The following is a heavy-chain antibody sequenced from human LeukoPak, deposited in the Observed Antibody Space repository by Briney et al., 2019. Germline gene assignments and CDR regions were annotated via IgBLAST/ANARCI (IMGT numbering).Heavy chain of an antibody. CDR3: ARSNAAVTFDY. D-gene: IGHD4-17*01. CDR1: GGSISSGGYY. V-gene: IGHV4-31*03. CDR2: IYYSGST. J-gene: IGHJ4*02. Sequence: KPSETLSLTCTVSGGSISSGGYYWSWIRQHPGKGLEWIGYIYYSGSTYYNPSLKSRVTISVDTSKNQFSLKLSSVTAADTAVYYCARSNAAVTFDYWGQGTLVTVSS.